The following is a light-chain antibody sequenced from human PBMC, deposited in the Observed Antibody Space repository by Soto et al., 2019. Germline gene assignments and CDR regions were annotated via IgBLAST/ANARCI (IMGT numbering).Light chain of an antibody. CDR2: EAS. V-gene: IGKV1-9*01. Sequence: DIQLTQSPSFLSASVGDTVTITCRASQGVSSHLAWYQQKPGKAPNLLIHEASTLQSGVPSRFSGSGSGTEFTLTVSSLQPDDFATYFCQQLNAYPITFGGGTKVEIK. CDR3: QQLNAYPIT. CDR1: QGVSSH. J-gene: IGKJ4*01.